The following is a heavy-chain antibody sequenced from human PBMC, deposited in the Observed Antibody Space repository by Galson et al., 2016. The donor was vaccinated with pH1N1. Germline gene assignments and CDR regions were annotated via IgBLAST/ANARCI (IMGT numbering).Heavy chain of an antibody. CDR1: GFKFSDYC. Sequence: SLRLSCAASGFKFSDYCIHWVRQAPGKGLEWVAVISADGNHEHYADTVKGRFTVSSDNSKNTSDLQMSSLRAEDTAVYYWAKGGWEVFFYMDVWGQGTTVTVSS. CDR2: ISADGNHE. J-gene: IGHJ6*02. D-gene: IGHD1-26*01. CDR3: AKGGWEVFFYMDV. V-gene: IGHV3-30*18.